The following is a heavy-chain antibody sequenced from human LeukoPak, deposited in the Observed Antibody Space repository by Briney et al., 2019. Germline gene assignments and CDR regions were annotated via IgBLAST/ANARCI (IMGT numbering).Heavy chain of an antibody. CDR1: GFTFSSYW. Sequence: PGGSLRLSCAASGFTFSSYWMSWVRQAPGKGLEWVANIKQDGSEKYYVDSVKGRFTISGDNAKNSLYLQMNSLRAEHTAVYYCARNGTVTTRRYYYYYYMDVWGKGTTVTVSS. V-gene: IGHV3-7*01. J-gene: IGHJ6*03. CDR3: ARNGTVTTRRYYYYYYMDV. D-gene: IGHD4-17*01. CDR2: IKQDGSEK.